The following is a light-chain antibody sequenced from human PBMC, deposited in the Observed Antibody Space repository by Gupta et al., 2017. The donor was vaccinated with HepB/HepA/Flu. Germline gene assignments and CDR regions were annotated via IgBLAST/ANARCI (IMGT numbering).Light chain of an antibody. CDR1: QSISTY. V-gene: IGKV1-39*01. Sequence: DLQMTQSPSSLSASVGDRVTITCRASQSISTYLNWYQQRPGKAPNLLIYVASSLQSGVPSRFSGSGSGTDFTLTISSLQPEDFATYYCQQSYSTPSTFGQGTKVEIK. CDR3: QQSYSTPST. J-gene: IGKJ1*01. CDR2: VAS.